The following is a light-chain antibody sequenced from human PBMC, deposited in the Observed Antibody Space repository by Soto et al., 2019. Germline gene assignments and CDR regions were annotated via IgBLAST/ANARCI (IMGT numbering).Light chain of an antibody. V-gene: IGKV1-5*01. CDR3: HQYKSYTPYT. J-gene: IGKJ2*01. CDR2: DAS. CDR1: HSIDTW. Sequence: DIQMTQSPSALSASLGDRVTITCRASHSIDTWLAWYQQRPGKAPHLLIYDASSLASGVPSRFSGGGSGTEFTLTISNLQPDDFGTYYCHQYKSYTPYTIGQGTKVEIK.